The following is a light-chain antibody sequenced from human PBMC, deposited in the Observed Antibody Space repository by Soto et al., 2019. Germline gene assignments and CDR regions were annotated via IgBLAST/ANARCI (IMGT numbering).Light chain of an antibody. V-gene: IGKV3-11*01. CDR3: QQRSNWPIT. CDR2: DAT. Sequence: EIVLTQSPVTLSLSPGERATLSCWASQSVTTYLAWYQQKPGQAPRLLIYDATTRATGIPARFSGSGSGTDFTLTISSLEPEDFAVYYCQQRSNWPITFGQGTRLEIK. J-gene: IGKJ5*01. CDR1: QSVTTY.